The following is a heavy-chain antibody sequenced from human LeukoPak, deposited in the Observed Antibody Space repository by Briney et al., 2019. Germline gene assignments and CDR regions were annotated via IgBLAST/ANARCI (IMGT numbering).Heavy chain of an antibody. Sequence: PSETLSLTCTVSGGSISSYYWSWIRQPPGKGLEWIGFMYYSGSTNYNPSLKSRVTISVDTSKKQFSLRLTSVIAADTAVYYCARGGYSSPNRMDYWGQGTLVTVSS. CDR1: GGSISSYY. D-gene: IGHD6-13*01. CDR2: MYYSGST. V-gene: IGHV4-59*01. J-gene: IGHJ4*02. CDR3: ARGGYSSPNRMDY.